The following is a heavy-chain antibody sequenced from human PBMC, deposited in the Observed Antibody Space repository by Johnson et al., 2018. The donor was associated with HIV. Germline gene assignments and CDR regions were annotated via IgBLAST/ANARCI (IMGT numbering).Heavy chain of an antibody. Sequence: QVQLVESGGGVVQPGRSLRLSCAASVFTFSRYPMHWVRQAPGKGLEWLAFISYDGSNKYYAASVKGRFTISRDNSKNTLFLQMNSLRAGDTAVYYCARAWGDLAPDAFDIWGLGTMVTVYS. V-gene: IGHV3-30-3*01. D-gene: IGHD7-27*01. CDR2: ISYDGSNK. J-gene: IGHJ3*02. CDR1: VFTFSRYP. CDR3: ARAWGDLAPDAFDI.